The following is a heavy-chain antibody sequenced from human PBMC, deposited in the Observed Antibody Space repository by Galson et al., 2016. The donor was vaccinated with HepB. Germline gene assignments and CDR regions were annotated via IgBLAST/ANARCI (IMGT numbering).Heavy chain of an antibody. CDR2: ISYDGDTK. CDR1: GFTFSTYG. J-gene: IGHJ4*02. D-gene: IGHD3-16*01. CDR3: AREGRGAYSNTIDS. V-gene: IGHV3-30*03. Sequence: SLRLSCAASGFTFSTYGMHWVRQAPGKGLEWVAVISYDGDTKYHADSVKGRFTISRDNSKNTLYLQMNSLRAEDTAVYYCAREGRGAYSNTIDSWGQGTLVTVSA.